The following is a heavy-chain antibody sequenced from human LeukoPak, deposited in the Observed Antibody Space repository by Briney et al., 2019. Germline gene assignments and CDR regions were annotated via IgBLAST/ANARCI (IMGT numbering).Heavy chain of an antibody. Sequence: SETLSLTCTVSGGSISSSSYYWGWIRQPPGKGLEWIGSIYYSGSTYYNPSLKSRVTISVDTSKNQFSLKLSSVTAADTAVYYCARDRAYGSGSYNNWFDPWGQGTLVTVSS. D-gene: IGHD3-10*01. CDR3: ARDRAYGSGSYNNWFDP. CDR1: GGSISSSSYY. J-gene: IGHJ5*02. CDR2: IYYSGST. V-gene: IGHV4-39*07.